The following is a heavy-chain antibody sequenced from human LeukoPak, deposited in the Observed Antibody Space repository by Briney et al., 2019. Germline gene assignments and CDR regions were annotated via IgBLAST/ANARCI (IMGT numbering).Heavy chain of an antibody. D-gene: IGHD4-17*01. CDR2: IRGGGGSA. J-gene: IGHJ3*02. Sequence: GGSLRLSCTASGFTFSAYAMMWVRQAPGKGPEWVTAIRGGGGSAFYADSVKGRFTISRDNSKYTLFLRMNSLRAEDTAVYYCARDPNGDYIGAFDMWGPGTMVTVSS. CDR1: GFTFSAYA. CDR3: ARDPNGDYIGAFDM. V-gene: IGHV3-23*01.